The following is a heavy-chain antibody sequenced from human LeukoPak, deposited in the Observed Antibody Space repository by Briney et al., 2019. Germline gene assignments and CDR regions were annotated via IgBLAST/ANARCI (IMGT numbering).Heavy chain of an antibody. CDR2: ISGSGGST. J-gene: IGHJ4*02. CDR3: AKGNGYYYDSSGYSHFDY. Sequence: GGSLRLFCAASGFTFSSYAMSWVRQAPGKGLEWGSAISGSGGSTYYADSVKGRFTISRDNSKNTLYLQMNSLRAEDTAVYYCAKGNGYYYDSSGYSHFDYWGQGTLVTVSS. D-gene: IGHD3-22*01. V-gene: IGHV3-23*01. CDR1: GFTFSSYA.